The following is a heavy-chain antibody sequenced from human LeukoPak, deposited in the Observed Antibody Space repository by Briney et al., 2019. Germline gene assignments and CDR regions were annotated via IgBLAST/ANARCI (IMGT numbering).Heavy chain of an antibody. J-gene: IGHJ3*02. CDR1: GFTFSSFW. V-gene: IGHV3-7*04. D-gene: IGHD2-2*01. CDR3: ARDMRGDGFDI. CDR2: IRQDGSEK. Sequence: PGGSLILSCAASGFTFSSFWMTWVRQAPGKGLGWVANIRQDGSEKYYVDSVEGRFTISRDNAKKSLFLQMSSLRAEDTAVYYCARDMRGDGFDIWGQGTMVTVSS.